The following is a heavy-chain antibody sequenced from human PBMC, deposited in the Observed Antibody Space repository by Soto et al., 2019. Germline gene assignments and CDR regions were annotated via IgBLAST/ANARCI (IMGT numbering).Heavy chain of an antibody. D-gene: IGHD2-21*01. CDR3: AREEGYYKMRTFPVYDIDV. J-gene: IGHJ6*03. Sequence: QVQLVQSGPEVKKSGSSVKVSCKVSGGTLSSETISWLRQAPGQGLEWMGRIIPLLGIGNYAQKFQGRVTITEDISTNTGYMELSSLTSQDTAIYYRAREEGYYKMRTFPVYDIDVWGNGTTVNASS. V-gene: IGHV1-69*08. CDR1: GGTLSSET. CDR2: IIPLLGIG.